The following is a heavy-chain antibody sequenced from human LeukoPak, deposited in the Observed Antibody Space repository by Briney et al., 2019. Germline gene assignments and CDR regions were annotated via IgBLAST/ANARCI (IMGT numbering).Heavy chain of an antibody. Sequence: PGGSLRLSCVASHFTFSHFGMHWVRQAPGKGLEWVAVIWNDGSSQYYADSVKGRFTISRDNSQNTVYLQMNSLRGEDTAVYYCAKDAQRGFDCSNSLEKWGQGTLVIVSS. J-gene: IGHJ4*02. CDR1: HFTFSHFG. V-gene: IGHV3-33*06. CDR2: IWNDGSSQ. D-gene: IGHD4-11*01. CDR3: AKDAQRGFDCSNSLEK.